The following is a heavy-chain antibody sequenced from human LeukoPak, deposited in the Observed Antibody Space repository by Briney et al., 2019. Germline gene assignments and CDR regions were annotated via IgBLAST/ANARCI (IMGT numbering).Heavy chain of an antibody. J-gene: IGHJ4*02. Sequence: GASVKVSCKASGYSFTSYGISWVRLAPGQGLEWMGWISAYNGNTNYAQKLQGRVTMTTDTSTSTAFMELRSLRSDDTAVYYCARVMDGWNHFDYWGQGTLVTVSS. V-gene: IGHV1-18*01. CDR3: ARVMDGWNHFDY. CDR1: GYSFTSYG. D-gene: IGHD5-24*01. CDR2: ISAYNGNT.